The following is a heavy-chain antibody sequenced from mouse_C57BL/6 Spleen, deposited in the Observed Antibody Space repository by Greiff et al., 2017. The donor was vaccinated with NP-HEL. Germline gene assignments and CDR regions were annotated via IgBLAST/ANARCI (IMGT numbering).Heavy chain of an antibody. D-gene: IGHD1-1*01. CDR2: IYPGSGST. Sequence: QVQLHQPGAELVKPGASVKMSCKASGYTFTSYWITWVKQRPGQGLEWIGDIYPGSGSTNYNEKFKSKATLTVDTSSSTAYMQLSSLTSEDSAVYYCAGNYYGSSYGYAMDYWGQGTSVTVSS. CDR1: GYTFTSYW. CDR3: AGNYYGSSYGYAMDY. V-gene: IGHV1-55*01. J-gene: IGHJ4*01.